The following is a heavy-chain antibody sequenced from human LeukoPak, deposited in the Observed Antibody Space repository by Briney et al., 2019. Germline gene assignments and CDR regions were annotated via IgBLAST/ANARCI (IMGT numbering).Heavy chain of an antibody. J-gene: IGHJ4*02. V-gene: IGHV4-34*01. CDR1: GGSFSGYY. Sequence: PSETLSLTCAVYGGSFSGYYWSWIRQPPGKGLEWIGEINHSGSTNYNPSLKSRVTISVDTSKDQFSLKLSSVTAADTAVYYCAREGITIFGVVITTTFDYWGQGTLVTVSS. CDR3: AREGITIFGVVITTTFDY. CDR2: INHSGST. D-gene: IGHD3-3*01.